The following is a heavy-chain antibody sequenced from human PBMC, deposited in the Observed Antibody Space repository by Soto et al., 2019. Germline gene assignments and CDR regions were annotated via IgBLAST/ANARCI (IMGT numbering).Heavy chain of an antibody. J-gene: IGHJ6*02. CDR1: GFTFSTYP. CDR2: ISYDGSAK. Sequence: GGSLRLSCAASGFTFSTYPMHWVRQAPGKGLEWVAIISYDGSAKYYADSVRGRFTVSRDNSKNTLYMEMNSLRPEDTSVYYCAREMIAPENYYYGMDVWGQGTTVTVSS. V-gene: IGHV3-30-3*01. D-gene: IGHD3-22*01. CDR3: AREMIAPENYYYGMDV.